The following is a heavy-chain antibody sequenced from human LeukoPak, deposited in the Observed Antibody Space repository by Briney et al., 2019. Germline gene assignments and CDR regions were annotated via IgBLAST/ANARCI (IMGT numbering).Heavy chain of an antibody. CDR3: ARDGSGTAAFDI. CDR2: IYHSGST. CDR1: GGSISSGGYY. D-gene: IGHD3-10*01. Sequence: SETLSLTCTVSGGSISSGGYYWSWIRQPPGKGLEWIGYIYHSGSTYYNPSLKSRVTISVDRSKNQFSLKLSSVTAADTAVYYCARDGSGTAAFDIWGQGTMVTVSS. J-gene: IGHJ3*02. V-gene: IGHV4-30-2*01.